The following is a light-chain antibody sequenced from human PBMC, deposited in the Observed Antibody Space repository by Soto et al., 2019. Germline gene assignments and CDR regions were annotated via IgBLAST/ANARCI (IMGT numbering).Light chain of an antibody. Sequence: EIVMTQSPATLSVSPGERATLSCRASQSVSSNLAWYQQKPGQAPRLLIYGASTRATGIPARFSGSGSGTEFTLTISSLQSEDFAVYYCQQYYNWPPITSGQGTRLEIK. J-gene: IGKJ5*01. V-gene: IGKV3-15*01. CDR2: GAS. CDR3: QQYYNWPPIT. CDR1: QSVSSN.